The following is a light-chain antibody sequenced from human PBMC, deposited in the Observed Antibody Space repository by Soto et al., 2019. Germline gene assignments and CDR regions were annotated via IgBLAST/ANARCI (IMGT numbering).Light chain of an antibody. CDR2: GAS. V-gene: IGKV3D-20*02. J-gene: IGKJ5*01. CDR3: QQRKSWPAIT. CDR1: QSVTSSY. Sequence: DILMTQSPATLSLSPGGRATLSCRASQSVTSSYLAWYQQKAGQAPRLLIYGASSRATGTPARFSGSGSGTDFTLTISSLEPEDFAVYYCQQRKSWPAITFGQGTRLEIK.